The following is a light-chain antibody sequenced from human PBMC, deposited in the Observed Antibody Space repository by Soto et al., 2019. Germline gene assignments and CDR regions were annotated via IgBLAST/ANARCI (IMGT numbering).Light chain of an antibody. CDR3: QQYGPSPHT. CDR1: QSIANSY. CDR2: GAS. J-gene: IGKJ2*01. Sequence: EIVLTQSPGTLSLSPGERATLSCRASQSIANSYLAWYQQKPGQTPRLLIYGASDRATGIPDRFSGSGSGADFTLTISRLEPEDFAVYYCQQYGPSPHTFGQGTKLEIK. V-gene: IGKV3-20*01.